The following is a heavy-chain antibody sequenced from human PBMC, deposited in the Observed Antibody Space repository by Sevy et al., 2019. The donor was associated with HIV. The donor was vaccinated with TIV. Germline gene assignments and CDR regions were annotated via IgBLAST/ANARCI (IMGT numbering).Heavy chain of an antibody. CDR2: IKQDGSEK. CDR3: ARAGGDTVVVSTAIGILIMDV. D-gene: IGHD2-2*02. J-gene: IGHJ6*02. Sequence: GGSLRLSCTASGFIFSNYWMSWVRQAPGKGLEWVANIKQDGSEKYYVDSVKGRFTISRDNTKNSLYLQMNSLRAEDKAVYYCARAGGDTVVVSTAIGILIMDVWGQGTTVTVSS. CDR1: GFIFSNYW. V-gene: IGHV3-7*01.